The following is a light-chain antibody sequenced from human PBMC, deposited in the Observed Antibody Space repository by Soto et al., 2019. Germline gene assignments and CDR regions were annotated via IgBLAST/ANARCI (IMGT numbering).Light chain of an antibody. V-gene: IGLV2-23*01. CDR2: EGT. CDR3: CSHAGTYTLV. J-gene: IGLJ3*02. CDR1: STDVGNSKF. Sequence: QSALTQPASVSGSPGQSRTISCTGSSTDVGNSKFVSWYHLHPGQAPKLMIYEGTRRPSGTSNRFSGSYSGNTASLTLSGLQTEDEADYYCCSHAGTYTLVFGGGTKLTVL.